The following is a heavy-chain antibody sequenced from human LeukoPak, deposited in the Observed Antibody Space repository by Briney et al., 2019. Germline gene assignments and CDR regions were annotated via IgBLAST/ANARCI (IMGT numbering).Heavy chain of an antibody. J-gene: IGHJ4*02. V-gene: IGHV1-18*01. Sequence: ASVKVSCKASGYTFTSYGISWVRQAPGQGLEWMGWISAYNGNTNYAQKLQGRVTMTTDTSTSTAYTELRSLRSDDTAVYYCARSGYSSGWYGFPLNFPNDYWGQGTLVTVSS. CDR3: ARSGYSSGWYGFPLNFPNDY. CDR1: GYTFTSYG. CDR2: ISAYNGNT. D-gene: IGHD6-19*01.